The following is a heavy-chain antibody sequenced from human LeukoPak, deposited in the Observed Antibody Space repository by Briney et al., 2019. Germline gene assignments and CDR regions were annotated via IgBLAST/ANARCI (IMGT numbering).Heavy chain of an antibody. V-gene: IGHV4-59*08. CDR1: GGSISSSY. CDR2: IYYSGIT. J-gene: IGHJ5*02. CDR3: ARLPTSWFDP. Sequence: SETLSLTCTVSGGSISSSYWSWIRQPPGKGLEWIGYIYYSGITNYNPSLKTRVTISVDTSKNQYSLKLSSVTAADTAVYYCARLPTSWFDPWGQGTLVTVSS.